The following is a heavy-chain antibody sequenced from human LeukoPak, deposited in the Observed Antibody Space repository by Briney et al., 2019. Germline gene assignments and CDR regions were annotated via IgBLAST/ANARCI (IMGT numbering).Heavy chain of an antibody. CDR1: GFTFSSYG. D-gene: IGHD6-13*01. J-gene: IGHJ4*02. V-gene: IGHV3-30*18. CDR2: ISYDGSNK. CDR3: AKDSGRYSSREQFDY. Sequence: PGGSLRLSCAASGFTFSSYGMHWVRQAPGKGLEWVAVISYDGSNKYYAGSVKGRFTISRDNSKNTLYLQMNSLRAEDTAVYYCAKDSGRYSSREQFDYWGQGTLVTVSS.